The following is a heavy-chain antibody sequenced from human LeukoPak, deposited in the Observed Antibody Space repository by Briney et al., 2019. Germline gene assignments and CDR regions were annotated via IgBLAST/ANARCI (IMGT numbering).Heavy chain of an antibody. Sequence: PGGSLRLSCAASGITFSSYAMSWVRQAPGKGLEWVSGISGTGGSTYHADSVKGRFTISRDNSKNTLYLQMNNLRAEDTAVYYCAKVPISSGRPNSDYWGQGTLVTVSS. CDR2: ISGTGGST. CDR1: GITFSSYA. V-gene: IGHV3-23*01. CDR3: AKVPISSGRPNSDY. D-gene: IGHD6-19*01. J-gene: IGHJ4*02.